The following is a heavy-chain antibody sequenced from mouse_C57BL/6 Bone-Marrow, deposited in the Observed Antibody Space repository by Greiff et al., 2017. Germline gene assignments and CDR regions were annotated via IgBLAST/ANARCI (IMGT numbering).Heavy chain of an antibody. CDR1: GYTFTSYW. CDR2: IHPSDSDT. J-gene: IGHJ3*01. Sequence: QVQLQQPGAELVKPGASVKVSCKASGYTFTSYWMHWVKQRPGQGLEWIGRIHPSDSDTNYNQKFKGKATLTVDKSSSTAYMQLSSLTSEDSAVYYCAIPPRWLLLAYWGQGTLVTVSA. V-gene: IGHV1-74*01. CDR3: AIPPRWLLLAY. D-gene: IGHD2-3*01.